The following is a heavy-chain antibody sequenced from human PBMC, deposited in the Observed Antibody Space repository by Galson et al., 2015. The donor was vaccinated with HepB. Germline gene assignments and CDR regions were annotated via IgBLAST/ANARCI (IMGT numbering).Heavy chain of an antibody. Sequence: SLRLSCAASGFTFSSYAMSWVRQAPGKGLEWVSAISGSGGRTYYADSVKGRFTISRDNSKNTLYLQMNSLRAEDTAVYYCAKDVWSSGWYSFDYWGQGTLVTVSS. CDR2: ISGSGGRT. CDR3: AKDVWSSGWYSFDY. J-gene: IGHJ4*02. CDR1: GFTFSSYA. D-gene: IGHD6-19*01. V-gene: IGHV3-23*01.